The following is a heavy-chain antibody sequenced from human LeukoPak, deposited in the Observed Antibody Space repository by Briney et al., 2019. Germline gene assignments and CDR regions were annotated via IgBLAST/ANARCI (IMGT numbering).Heavy chain of an antibody. V-gene: IGHV1-69*02. CDR1: GGAFSSDT. CDR3: ALYCSGGSCYHFDY. CDR2: IITILGIA. Sequence: GSSVKISCKASGGAFSSDTISGGREGPGQGLEWMGRIITILGIANSAQKFQGRVTITADKSTSTAYMELSSLRSEDTAVYYCALYCSGGSCYHFDYWGQGTLVTVSS. J-gene: IGHJ4*02. D-gene: IGHD2-15*01.